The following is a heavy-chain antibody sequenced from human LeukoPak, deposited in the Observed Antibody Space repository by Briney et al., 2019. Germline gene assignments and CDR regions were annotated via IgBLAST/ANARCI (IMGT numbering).Heavy chain of an antibody. Sequence: GGSLRLSCAASGFMFNSNWMSWVRLAPGKGLEWVANIKEDGTETYYVDSVKGRFTISRDNAKNSMYLQMNSLRVEDTAVYYCAKEGRSLQTYWGQGTLVTVSS. CDR3: AKEGRSLQTY. V-gene: IGHV3-7*03. CDR1: GFMFNSNW. D-gene: IGHD5-24*01. J-gene: IGHJ4*02. CDR2: IKEDGTET.